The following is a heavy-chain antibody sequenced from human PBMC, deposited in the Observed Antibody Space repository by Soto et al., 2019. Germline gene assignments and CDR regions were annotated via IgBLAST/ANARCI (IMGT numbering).Heavy chain of an antibody. CDR1: GGSVSSGIYY. J-gene: IGHJ5*02. D-gene: IGHD1-26*01. V-gene: IGHV4-61*01. CDR2: IYYIGST. Sequence: SETLSLTCTVSGGSVSSGIYYWSWIRQPPGKGLEWIGYIYYIGSTNYNPSLKSRVTISVDTSKNQFSLKLSSVTAADTAVYYCARTPRGELLGVWFDPWGEGTMVTV. CDR3: ARTPRGELLGVWFDP.